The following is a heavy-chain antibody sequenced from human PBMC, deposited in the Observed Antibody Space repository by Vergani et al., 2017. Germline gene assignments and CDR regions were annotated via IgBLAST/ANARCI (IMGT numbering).Heavy chain of an antibody. V-gene: IGHV3-23*01. J-gene: IGHJ4*02. CDR2: ISGSGGST. Sequence: EVQLLESGGGLVQPGGSLRLSCAASGLNFSSYAMSWVRQAPGKGLEWVSAISGSGGSTYYADSVKGRFTISRDNSKNTLYLQMNSLRAEDTAVYYCAKDVDPYDSSGYYDYWGQGTLVTVSS. CDR3: AKDVDPYDSSGYYDY. CDR1: GLNFSSYA. D-gene: IGHD3-22*01.